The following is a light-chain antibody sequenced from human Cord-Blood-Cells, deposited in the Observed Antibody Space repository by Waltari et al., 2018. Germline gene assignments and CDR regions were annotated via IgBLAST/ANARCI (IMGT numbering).Light chain of an antibody. CDR3: QQYGSSPRIT. CDR1: QSVSSSY. Sequence: EIVLTQSPGTLSLSPGERATPSCRASQSVSSSYLAWYQQKPGQAPRLLIYGASSRATGIPDRFSGSGSGTDFTLTISRLEPEDFAVYYCQQYGSSPRITFGPGTRLHIK. CDR2: GAS. J-gene: IGKJ5*01. V-gene: IGKV3-20*01.